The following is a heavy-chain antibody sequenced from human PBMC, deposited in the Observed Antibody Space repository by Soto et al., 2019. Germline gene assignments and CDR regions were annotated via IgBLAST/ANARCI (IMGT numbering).Heavy chain of an antibody. J-gene: IGHJ4*02. CDR2: IYHSGST. CDR3: ARASTTVTTLDY. D-gene: IGHD4-17*01. V-gene: IGHV4-30-2*01. Sequence: QLQLQESGSGLVKPSQTLSLTCAVSGGSISSGGYSWSWIRQPPGKGLEWIGYIYHSGSTYYNTSLKSRVTISVDRSKTQFSLKLSSLTAADTAVYYCARASTTVTTLDYWGQGTLVTVSS. CDR1: GGSISSGGYS.